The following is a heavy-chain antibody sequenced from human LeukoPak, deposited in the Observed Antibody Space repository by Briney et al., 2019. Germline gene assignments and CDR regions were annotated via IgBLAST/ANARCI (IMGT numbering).Heavy chain of an antibody. CDR1: GFSLSTSGVA. D-gene: IGHD5-18*01. V-gene: IGHV2-5*01. CDR3: AHLTATAYFYDY. Sequence: SGPTLVNPTQTLTLTCTFSGFSLSTSGVAVGWIRQPPGKALEWLAHIYWNADKYYSLSLKTRLPITKDTSKNQVVLTMTNMDPVDTATYYCAHLTATAYFYDYWGQGTLVTVSS. CDR2: IYWNADK. J-gene: IGHJ4*02.